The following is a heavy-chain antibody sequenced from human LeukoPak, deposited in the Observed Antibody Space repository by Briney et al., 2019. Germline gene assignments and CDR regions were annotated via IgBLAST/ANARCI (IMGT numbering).Heavy chain of an antibody. J-gene: IGHJ4*02. Sequence: GGSLRLSCAASGFTFSNHAMSWVRQAPGKGLEWVSGLSGSGVSTYYADSVKGRFTISRDNSKNTLYLQMNSLRAEDTAVYYCARDTYYYDSSGYLDYWGQGTLVTVSS. V-gene: IGHV3-23*01. CDR3: ARDTYYYDSSGYLDY. CDR1: GFTFSNHA. D-gene: IGHD3-22*01. CDR2: LSGSGVST.